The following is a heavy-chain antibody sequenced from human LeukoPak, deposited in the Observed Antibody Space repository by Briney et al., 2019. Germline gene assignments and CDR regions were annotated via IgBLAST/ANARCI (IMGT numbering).Heavy chain of an antibody. CDR3: ARGSSGYSSGWRYY. CDR1: GFTFSSYS. V-gene: IGHV3-21*01. CDR2: ISSSSSSYI. D-gene: IGHD6-19*01. J-gene: IGHJ4*02. Sequence: GGSLRLSCAASGFTFSSYSMNWVRQAPGKGLEWVSSISSSSSSYIYYADSVKGRFTISRDNAKDSLYLQMNSLRAEDTAVYYCARGSSGYSSGWRYYWGQGTLVTVSS.